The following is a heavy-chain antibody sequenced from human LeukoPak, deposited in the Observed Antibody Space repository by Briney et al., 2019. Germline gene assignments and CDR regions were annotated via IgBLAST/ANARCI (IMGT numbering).Heavy chain of an antibody. J-gene: IGHJ4*02. D-gene: IGHD2/OR15-2a*01. Sequence: SETLSLTCAVYGGSFSGYYWSWIRQPPGKELEWIGEINHSGSTNYNPSLKSRVTISVDTSKNQFSLKLSSVTAADTAVYYCARVYGMNTRAGLKYWGQGTLVTVSS. CDR3: ARVYGMNTRAGLKY. CDR2: INHSGST. CDR1: GGSFSGYY. V-gene: IGHV4-34*01.